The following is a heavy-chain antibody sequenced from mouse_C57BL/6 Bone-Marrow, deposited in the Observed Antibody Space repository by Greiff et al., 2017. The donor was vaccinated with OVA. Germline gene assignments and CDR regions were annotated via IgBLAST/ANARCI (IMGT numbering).Heavy chain of an antibody. V-gene: IGHV1-64*01. Sequence: VKLQESGAELVKPGASVKLSCKASGYTFTSYWMHWVKQRPGQGLEWIGMIHPNSGSTNYNEKLKSKATMPVDNSSSTAYRQLSSLTSEDSAVYYCAREDNWSYAMDYWGQGTSVTVSS. D-gene: IGHD4-1*01. J-gene: IGHJ4*01. CDR3: AREDNWSYAMDY. CDR1: GYTFTSYW. CDR2: IHPNSGST.